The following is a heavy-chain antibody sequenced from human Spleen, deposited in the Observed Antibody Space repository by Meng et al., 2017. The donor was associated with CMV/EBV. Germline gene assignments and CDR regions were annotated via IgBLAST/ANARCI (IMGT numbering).Heavy chain of an antibody. CDR2: ISGSGGST. Sequence: GESLKISCAASGFTFSSYAMSWVRQAPGKGLEWVSAISGSGGSTYYADSVKGRFTISRDNSKNTLHLQMNSLRAEDTAVYYCAKDQDEYCSSTSCYLPDYWGQGTLVTVSS. J-gene: IGHJ4*02. CDR3: AKDQDEYCSSTSCYLPDY. CDR1: GFTFSSYA. D-gene: IGHD2-2*01. V-gene: IGHV3-23*01.